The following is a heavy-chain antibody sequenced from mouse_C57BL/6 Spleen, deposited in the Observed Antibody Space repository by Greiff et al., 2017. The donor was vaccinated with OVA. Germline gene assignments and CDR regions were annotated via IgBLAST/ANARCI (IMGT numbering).Heavy chain of an antibody. V-gene: IGHV1-82*01. D-gene: IGHD1-1*01. J-gene: IGHJ4*01. Sequence: QVQLQQSGPELVKPGASVKISCKASGYAFSSSWMNWVKQRPGKGLEWIGRIYPGDGDTKYNGKFKGKATLTADKSSSTAYMQLSSLTSEDSAVYCCSRLDYGSTYYAMDYWGQGTSVTVSS. CDR2: IYPGDGDT. CDR1: GYAFSSSW. CDR3: SRLDYGSTYYAMDY.